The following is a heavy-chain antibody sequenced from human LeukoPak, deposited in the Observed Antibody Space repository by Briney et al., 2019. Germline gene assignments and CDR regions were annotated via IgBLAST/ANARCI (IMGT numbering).Heavy chain of an antibody. D-gene: IGHD6-19*01. CDR2: IWYDGSNK. CDR1: GFTFSSYA. V-gene: IGHV3-33*08. J-gene: IGHJ5*02. CDR3: ARTRLASNWFDP. Sequence: GGSLRLSCAASGFTFSSYALHWVRQAPGKGLEWVAVIWYDGSNKYYADSVKGRFTISRDNSKNTLYLQMNSLRAEDTAVYYCARTRLASNWFDPWGQGTLVTVSS.